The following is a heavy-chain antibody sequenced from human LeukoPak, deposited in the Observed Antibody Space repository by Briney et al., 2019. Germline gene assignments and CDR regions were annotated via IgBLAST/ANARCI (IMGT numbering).Heavy chain of an antibody. V-gene: IGHV4-39*01. D-gene: IGHD1-20*01. CDR2: IYYSGST. CDR3: ARLTGRLYYFDY. J-gene: IGHJ4*02. CDR1: GGSISSSSYY. Sequence: SETQSLNCNVSGGSISSSSYYWGWIRQPPGKVLEWIGSIYYSGSTYYNPSLKSRVTISVETSKNQFSLKLSSVTAADTAVYYCARLTGRLYYFDYWGQGTLVTVSS.